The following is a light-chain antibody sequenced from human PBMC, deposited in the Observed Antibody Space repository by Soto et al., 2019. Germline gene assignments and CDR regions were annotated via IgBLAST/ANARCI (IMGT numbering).Light chain of an antibody. Sequence: QSALTQPASVSGSPGQSITISCTGTSSDVGSYNYVSWYQQHPGKAPKLMICDVSNRPLGVSNRFSGSKSDNTASLTISGLQADDEANYYCSSYTNTSTPVIFGGGTKLTVL. CDR2: DVS. V-gene: IGLV2-14*03. J-gene: IGLJ2*01. CDR1: SSDVGSYNY. CDR3: SSYTNTSTPVI.